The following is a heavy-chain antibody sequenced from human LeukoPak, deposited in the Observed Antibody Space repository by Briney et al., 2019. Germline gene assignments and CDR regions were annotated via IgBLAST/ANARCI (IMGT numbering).Heavy chain of an antibody. J-gene: IGHJ4*02. CDR2: ISSSSSYI. CDR1: GFTFSSYS. D-gene: IGHD3-10*01. V-gene: IGHV3-21*01. Sequence: GGSLRLSCAASGFTFSSYSMNWVRQAPGKGLEWVSSISSSSSYIYYADSVKGRFTISRDNAKNSLYLQMNSLRAEDTAVYYCARDHSGHGSGSYYFDYWGQGTLVTVSS. CDR3: ARDHSGHGSGSYYFDY.